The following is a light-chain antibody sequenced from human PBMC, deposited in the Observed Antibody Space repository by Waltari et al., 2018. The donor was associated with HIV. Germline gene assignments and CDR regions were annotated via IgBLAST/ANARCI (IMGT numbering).Light chain of an antibody. J-gene: IGKJ2*01. CDR3: QQYGSSPRYT. CDR2: GAS. CDR1: QSVSSSY. Sequence: EIVLTQSPGTLSLSPGELATLSCRASQSVSSSYLAWYQQKPGQAPRLLIYGASSRATGIPDRFSGSGSGTDFTLTISRLEPEDFAVYYCQQYGSSPRYTFGQGTKLEIK. V-gene: IGKV3-20*01.